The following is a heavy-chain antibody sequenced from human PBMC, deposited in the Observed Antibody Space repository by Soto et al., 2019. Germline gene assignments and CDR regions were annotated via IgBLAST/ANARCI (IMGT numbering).Heavy chain of an antibody. CDR2: IDPSDSYT. J-gene: IGHJ6*02. CDR3: ASHLAAQHPYYYYGMDV. D-gene: IGHD6-13*01. V-gene: IGHV5-10-1*01. Sequence: PGESLKISCKGPGYSFTSYWISWVRQMPGKGLEWMGRIDPSDSYTNYSPSFQGHVTISADKSISTAYLQWSSLKASDTAMYYCASHLAAQHPYYYYGMDVWGQGTTVTVSS. CDR1: GYSFTSYW.